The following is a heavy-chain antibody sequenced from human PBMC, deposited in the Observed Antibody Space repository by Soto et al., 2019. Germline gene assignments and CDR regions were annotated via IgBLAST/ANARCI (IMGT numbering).Heavy chain of an antibody. V-gene: IGHV2-5*02. CDR3: AHRGPKESLLDL. Sequence: QITLKESGPTLVKPTQTLTLTCTFSGFSLSAGGVGVGWIRQPPGKALECLALIYWDDDKRYRPSLKSRLTITKDTSKNQVVLTMTNMDPMDTATYYCAHRGPKESLLDLWGQGTLVTVSS. CDR2: IYWDDDK. J-gene: IGHJ5*02. CDR1: GFSLSAGGVG.